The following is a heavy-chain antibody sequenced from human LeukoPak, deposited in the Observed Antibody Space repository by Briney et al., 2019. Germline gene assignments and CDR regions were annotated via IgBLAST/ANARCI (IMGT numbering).Heavy chain of an antibody. CDR3: ARDVIAARLFYYYYYGMDV. V-gene: IGHV3-7*01. Sequence: GGSLRLSCAASGFTFSSYWMSWVRQAPGKGLEWVANIKQDGSEKYYVDSVKGRFTISRDNAKNSLYLQMNSLRAEDTAVYYCARDVIAARLFYYYYYGMDVWGQGTTVTVSS. D-gene: IGHD6-6*01. CDR1: GFTFSSYW. CDR2: IKQDGSEK. J-gene: IGHJ6*02.